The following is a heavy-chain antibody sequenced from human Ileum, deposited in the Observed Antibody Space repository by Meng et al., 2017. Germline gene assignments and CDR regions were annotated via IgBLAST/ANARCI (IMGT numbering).Heavy chain of an antibody. D-gene: IGHD3-22*01. CDR1: GFSLGSFA. J-gene: IGHJ4*02. CDR3: ARSYFDGSGRFDY. V-gene: IGHV3-30*04. Sequence: GGSLRLSCEASGFSLGSFAMQWARQAPGKGLEWVAVDSHDGSAQDYADSVKGRFIISRDNSKNTLYLQMNSLRVEDTAVYYCARSYFDGSGRFDYWGQGTLVTVSS. CDR2: DSHDGSAQ.